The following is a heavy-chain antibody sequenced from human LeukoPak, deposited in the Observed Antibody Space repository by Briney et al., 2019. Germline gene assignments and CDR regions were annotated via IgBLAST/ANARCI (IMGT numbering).Heavy chain of an antibody. CDR2: ISSSSSTI. CDR3: AKLSDILTAAEFFDY. Sequence: GGSLRLSCAASGFTFSNYSMNWVRQAPGKGLEWVSYISSSSSTIYYADSVKGRFTISRDNSKNTLYLQMNSLRAEDTAVYYCAKLSDILTAAEFFDYWGQGTLVTVSS. CDR1: GFTFSNYS. V-gene: IGHV3-48*01. D-gene: IGHD3-9*01. J-gene: IGHJ4*02.